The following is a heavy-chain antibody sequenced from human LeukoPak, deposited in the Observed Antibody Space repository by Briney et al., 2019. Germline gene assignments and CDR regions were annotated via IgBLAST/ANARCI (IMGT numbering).Heavy chain of an antibody. CDR3: AKEEGWLRFSYYYYMDV. CDR2: INQEGSEK. J-gene: IGHJ6*03. CDR1: GFTFSSYW. Sequence: GGSLRLSCAASGFTFSSYWMSWVRQAPGKGVEWVANINQEGSEKYYVDSVKGRFTISRDNSKNTPYLQMNSLRAEDTAVYYCAKEEGWLRFSYYYYMDVWGKGTAVSVSS. V-gene: IGHV3-7*01. D-gene: IGHD5-12*01.